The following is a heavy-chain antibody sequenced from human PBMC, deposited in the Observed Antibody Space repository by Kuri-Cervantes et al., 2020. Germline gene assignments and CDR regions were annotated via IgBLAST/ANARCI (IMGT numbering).Heavy chain of an antibody. CDR3: ARAIDGYIDY. CDR1: GFTFSSYG. D-gene: IGHD5-24*01. CDR2: ISSDGRIT. Sequence: GESLKISCAASGFTFSSYGMHWVRQGPGKGLEWVSRISSDGRITTYADSVKGRFTISRDNAKNMLYLQMNSLRAEDTAVYYCARAIDGYIDYWGQGTLVTVSS. V-gene: IGHV3-74*01. J-gene: IGHJ4*02.